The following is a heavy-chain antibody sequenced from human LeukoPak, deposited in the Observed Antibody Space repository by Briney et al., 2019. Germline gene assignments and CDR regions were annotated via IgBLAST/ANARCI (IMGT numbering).Heavy chain of an antibody. V-gene: IGHV4-59*01. CDR2: IYYSGST. Sequence: PSETLSLTCTVSGGSISGYYWSWIRQPPGKGLEWIGYIYYSGSTNYNPSLKSRVTISVDTSKNQFSLKLSSVTAADTAVYYCARVLEEKAGRAFDIWGQGTMVTVSS. CDR3: ARVLEEKAGRAFDI. CDR1: GGSISGYY. D-gene: IGHD5-24*01. J-gene: IGHJ3*02.